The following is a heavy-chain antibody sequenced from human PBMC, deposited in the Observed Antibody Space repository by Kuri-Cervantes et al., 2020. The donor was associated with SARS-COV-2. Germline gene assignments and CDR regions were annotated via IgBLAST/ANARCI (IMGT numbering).Heavy chain of an antibody. CDR2: IGSSSTI. D-gene: IGHD6-13*01. J-gene: IGHJ4*02. CDR3: ARGQQLIDY. Sequence: GGSLRLSCAASGFTFSSYSMNWVRQAPGKGLEWVSYIGSSSTIYYADSVKGRFTISRDNAKNSLYLQMNSLRDEDTAVYYCARGQQLIDYWGQGTLVTVSS. V-gene: IGHV3-48*02. CDR1: GFTFSSYS.